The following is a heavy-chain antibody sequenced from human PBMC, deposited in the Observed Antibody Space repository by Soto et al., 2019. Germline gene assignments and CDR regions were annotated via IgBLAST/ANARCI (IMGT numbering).Heavy chain of an antibody. Sequence: QVQLVQSGAEVKKPGSSVKVSCKASGGTFSSYAISWVRQAPGQGLEWMGGIIPIFGTANYAQKCQGRVTITADESTSTAYMELSSLRSEDTAVYYCARDVVVVAATPGWFDPWGQGTLITVSS. CDR3: ARDVVVVAATPGWFDP. CDR2: IIPIFGTA. CDR1: GGTFSSYA. V-gene: IGHV1-69*01. D-gene: IGHD2-15*01. J-gene: IGHJ5*02.